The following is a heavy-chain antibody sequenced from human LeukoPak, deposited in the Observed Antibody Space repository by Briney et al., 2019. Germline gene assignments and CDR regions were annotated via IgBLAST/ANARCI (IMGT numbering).Heavy chain of an antibody. CDR2: INPNSGGT. CDR3: AEASGQQLVNMYAFDI. J-gene: IGHJ3*02. Sequence: GASVKVSCKASGYAFTGYYMHWVRQAPGQGLEWMGWINPNSGGTNYAQKFQGRVTMTRDTSISTAYMELSRLRSDDTAVYYCAEASGQQLVNMYAFDIWGQGTMVTVSS. V-gene: IGHV1-2*02. CDR1: GYAFTGYY. D-gene: IGHD6-13*01.